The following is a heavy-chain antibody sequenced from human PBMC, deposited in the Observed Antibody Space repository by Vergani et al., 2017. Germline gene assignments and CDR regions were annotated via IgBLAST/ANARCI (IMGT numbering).Heavy chain of an antibody. V-gene: IGHV4-61*02. CDR3: AIDPLYSTTWPFLLLDMDV. CDR2: FYTGGGT. J-gene: IGHJ6*02. CDR1: GGSISSGSYY. D-gene: IGHD6-13*01. Sequence: QVQLQESGPGLVRPSQTLSLTCTVSGGSISSGSYYWSWFRQPAGKGLEWIGRFYTGGGTSYNPSLKSRVTISEDTSKNQFSLQLSSVTAADTAVYYCAIDPLYSTTWPFLLLDMDVWGQGTTVTVSS.